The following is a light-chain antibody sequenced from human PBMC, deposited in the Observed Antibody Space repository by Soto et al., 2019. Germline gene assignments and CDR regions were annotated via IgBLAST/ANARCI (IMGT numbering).Light chain of an antibody. CDR1: QGISNY. V-gene: IGKV1-27*01. J-gene: IGKJ3*01. Sequence: DIQLTQSRSPLSASVGDRVTITCRASQGISNYLAWYQQKPGKVPKLLIYDASTLQSGVPSRFSGSGSGTDFTLTISSLQPEDVATYYCQKYNSAPLTFGPGTKVHIK. CDR3: QKYNSAPLT. CDR2: DAS.